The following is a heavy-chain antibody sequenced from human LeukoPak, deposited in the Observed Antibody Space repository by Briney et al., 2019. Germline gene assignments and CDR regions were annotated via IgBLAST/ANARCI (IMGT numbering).Heavy chain of an antibody. CDR1: GGSVSSGSYY. CDR2: IYYSGST. Sequence: PSETLSLTCTVSGGSVSSGSYYWSWIRQPPGKGLEWIGYIYYSGSTNYNPSLKSRVTISVDTSKNQFSLKLSSVTAADTAVYYCAREIGPTVRGVMGADYYFDYWGQGTLVTVSS. CDR3: AREIGPTVRGVMGADYYFDY. J-gene: IGHJ4*02. V-gene: IGHV4-61*01. D-gene: IGHD3-10*01.